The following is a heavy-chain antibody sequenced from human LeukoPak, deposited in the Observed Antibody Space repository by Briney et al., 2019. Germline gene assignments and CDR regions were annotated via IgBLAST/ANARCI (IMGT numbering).Heavy chain of an antibody. V-gene: IGHV3-23*01. CDR2: ISGSGGST. J-gene: IGHJ4*02. CDR3: ARDSGATTSDY. CDR1: GFTFSSYG. D-gene: IGHD1-26*01. Sequence: GGSLRLSCAASGFTFSSYGMSWVRQAPGKGLEWVSAISGSGGSTYYADSLKGRFTISRDNAKNSLYLQMNSLRAEDTALYYCARDSGATTSDYWGQGTLVTVSS.